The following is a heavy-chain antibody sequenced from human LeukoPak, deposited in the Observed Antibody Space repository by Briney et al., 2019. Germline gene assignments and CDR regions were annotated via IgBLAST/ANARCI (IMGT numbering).Heavy chain of an antibody. J-gene: IGHJ4*02. CDR3: ARDRIKDYYDSSGYYYAVGY. Sequence: GASVKVSCKASGYTFTSYYMHWVRQAPGQGLEWMGIINPSGGSTSYAQKFQGRVTMTRDTSTSTVYMELSSLRSEDTAVYYCARDRIKDYYDSSGYYYAVGYWGQGTLVTVSS. CDR1: GYTFTSYY. CDR2: INPSGGST. D-gene: IGHD3-22*01. V-gene: IGHV1-46*01.